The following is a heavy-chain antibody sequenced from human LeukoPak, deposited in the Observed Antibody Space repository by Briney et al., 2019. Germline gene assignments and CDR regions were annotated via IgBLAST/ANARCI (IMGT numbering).Heavy chain of an antibody. Sequence: GGSLRLSCAASGFTFSSYRMNWVRQAPGKGLEWVSSISSSSSYIYYADSVKGRFTISRDNSKNTLYLQMNSLKAEDTAVYFCVKSGSFDWFDPWGQGTLVTVSS. D-gene: IGHD1-26*01. CDR3: VKSGSFDWFDP. V-gene: IGHV3-21*01. CDR2: ISSSSSYI. CDR1: GFTFSSYR. J-gene: IGHJ5*02.